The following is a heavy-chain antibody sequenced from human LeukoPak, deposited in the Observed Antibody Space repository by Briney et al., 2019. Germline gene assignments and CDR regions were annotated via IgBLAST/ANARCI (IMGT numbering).Heavy chain of an antibody. J-gene: IGHJ6*02. V-gene: IGHV5-51*01. Sequence: GEPLKISCKGSGYSFTSYWIGWVRQMPGKGLEWMGIIYPGDSDTRYSPSFQGQVTISADKSISTAYLQWSSLKASDTAMYYCARRGTYYDFWSGYSRGSYYYYGMDVWGQGTTVTVSS. CDR2: IYPGDSDT. CDR1: GYSFTSYW. D-gene: IGHD3-3*01. CDR3: ARRGTYYDFWSGYSRGSYYYYGMDV.